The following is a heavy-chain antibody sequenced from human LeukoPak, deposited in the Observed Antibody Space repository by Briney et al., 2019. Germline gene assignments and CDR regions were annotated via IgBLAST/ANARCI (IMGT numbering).Heavy chain of an antibody. CDR2: TSGDGSNA. J-gene: IGHJ4*02. D-gene: IGHD1-14*01. V-gene: IGHV3-74*01. CDR3: ARSRNLDS. CDR1: GFTLSSYL. Sequence: GGSLRLSCAASGFTLSSYLIHWVRQAPGKGLVWVSRTSGDGSNADYADSVKDRFTISRDNAKNTAYLQMNSLRVEDTAVYYCARSRNLDSWGQGTLVTVSS.